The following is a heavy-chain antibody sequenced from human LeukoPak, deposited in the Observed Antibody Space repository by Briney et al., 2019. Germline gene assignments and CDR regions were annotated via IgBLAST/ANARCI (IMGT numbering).Heavy chain of an antibody. D-gene: IGHD2-15*01. Sequence: ASVKVSCKGSGYSFTNYWIGWVRQMPGKGLEWMGIIYPGDSDTKYSPSFQGQATISADKSISTAYLQWSSLKASDTAMYYCARQIDCSGGSCPRSFDLWGRGTLVTVSS. CDR2: IYPGDSDT. CDR1: GYSFTNYW. CDR3: ARQIDCSGGSCPRSFDL. V-gene: IGHV5-51*01. J-gene: IGHJ2*01.